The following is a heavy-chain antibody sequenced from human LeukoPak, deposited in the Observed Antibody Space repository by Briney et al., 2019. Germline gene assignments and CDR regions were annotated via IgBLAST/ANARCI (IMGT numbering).Heavy chain of an antibody. CDR2: IYYSGNT. Sequence: PSETLSLTCTVSGDSISYYYWSWIRQPPGKGLEWIGQIYYSGNTNYNPSLKSRVTISVDTSKNQFSLMLSSVTAADTAVHYCARVRGYSYDSSDFDYWGQGTLVTVSS. J-gene: IGHJ4*02. V-gene: IGHV4-59*01. CDR3: ARVRGYSYDSSDFDY. D-gene: IGHD5-18*01. CDR1: GDSISYYY.